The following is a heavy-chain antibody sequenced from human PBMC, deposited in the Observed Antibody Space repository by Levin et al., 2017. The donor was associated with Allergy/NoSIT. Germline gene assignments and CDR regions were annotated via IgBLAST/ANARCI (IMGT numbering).Heavy chain of an antibody. D-gene: IGHD5-18*01. CDR2: INSDGSSK. J-gene: IGHJ4*02. CDR1: GFNFNNYW. Sequence: GGSLRLSCVTSGFNFNNYWMHWVRQAPGKGLVWVSRINSDGSSKTYADSVKGRFTISRDNAKDTLFLQMKSVRVEDTAMYYCEGETALLFWGQGTRVTVSS. V-gene: IGHV3-74*01. CDR3: EGETALLF.